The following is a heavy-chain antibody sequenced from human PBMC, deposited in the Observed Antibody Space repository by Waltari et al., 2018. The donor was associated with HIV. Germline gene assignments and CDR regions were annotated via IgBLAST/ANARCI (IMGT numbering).Heavy chain of an antibody. V-gene: IGHV4-30-4*01. J-gene: IGHJ1*01. Sequence: QVQLQESGPGLVKPSQTLSLTCTVSGGSISSGDYYWSWIRQPPGKGLEWIGYIYYRGTTYYNPSLKSRVTISVDTSKNQFSLKLSSVTAADTAVYYCARDPNLRLGWLRPPDWGQGTLVTVSS. CDR3: ARDPNLRLGWLRPPD. CDR2: IYYRGTT. D-gene: IGHD5-12*01. CDR1: GGSISSGDYY.